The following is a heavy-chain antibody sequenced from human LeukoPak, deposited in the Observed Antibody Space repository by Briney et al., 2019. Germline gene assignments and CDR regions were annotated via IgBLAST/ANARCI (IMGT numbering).Heavy chain of an antibody. Sequence: GGSLRLSXAASGFTVSTNYMSWVRQAPGKGMEWVSVIYSGGSTYYADSVKGRFTISRDNSKNTLYLQMNSLRAEDTAVYYCAGTAMADNYFEYWGQGILVTVSS. CDR1: GFTVSTNY. CDR3: AGTAMADNYFEY. D-gene: IGHD5-18*01. J-gene: IGHJ4*02. V-gene: IGHV3-66*02. CDR2: IYSGGST.